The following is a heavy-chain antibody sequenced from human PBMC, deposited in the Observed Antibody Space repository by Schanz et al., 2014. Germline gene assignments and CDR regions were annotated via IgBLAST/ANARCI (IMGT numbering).Heavy chain of an antibody. CDR2: INPSGGST. CDR1: GYTFVSYS. V-gene: IGHV1-46*01. J-gene: IGHJ6*02. D-gene: IGHD5-18*01. CDR3: ARGPSQGYSYGHNIGAYYYGMDV. Sequence: QVQLVQSGAEVKKPGASVKVSCKASGYTFVSYSMHWVRQAPGQGLEWMGMINPSGGSTTYAQKFQGRVTMTRDTSTSTVYMELSSLRSEDTAVYYCARGPSQGYSYGHNIGAYYYGMDVWGHGTTVTVSS.